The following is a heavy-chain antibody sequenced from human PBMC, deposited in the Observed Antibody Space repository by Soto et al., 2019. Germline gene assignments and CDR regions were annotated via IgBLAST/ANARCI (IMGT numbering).Heavy chain of an antibody. J-gene: IGHJ4*02. CDR3: ATRSRGYSSGCFDY. V-gene: IGHV3-74*01. Sequence: EVQLVESGGGLVQPGGSLRLSCAASGFTFSSYWTHWVRQAPGKGLVWVSRINSDGSSTSYADSVKGRFTISRDNAKNTLYLQMNSLRAEDTAVYYCATRSRGYSSGCFDYWGQGTLVTVSS. D-gene: IGHD6-19*01. CDR2: INSDGSST. CDR1: GFTFSSYW.